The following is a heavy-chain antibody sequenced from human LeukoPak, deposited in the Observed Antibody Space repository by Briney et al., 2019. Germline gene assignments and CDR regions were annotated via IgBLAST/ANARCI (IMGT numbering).Heavy chain of an antibody. D-gene: IGHD6-6*01. CDR3: ASVEYSSSSSGVFDY. CDR2: IIPIFGTA. CDR1: GGTFSSYA. Sequence: GAPVKVSCKASGGTFSSYAISWVRQAPGQGLEWMGGIIPIFGTANYAQKFQGRVTITADKSTSTAYMELSSLRSEDTAVYYCASVEYSSSSSGVFDYWGQGTLVTVSS. J-gene: IGHJ4*02. V-gene: IGHV1-69*06.